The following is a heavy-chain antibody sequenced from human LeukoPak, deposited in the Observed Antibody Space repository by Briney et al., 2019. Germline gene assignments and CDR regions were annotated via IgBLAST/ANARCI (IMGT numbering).Heavy chain of an antibody. V-gene: IGHV4-4*07. CDR3: ASDVNYYDSSGFAFDP. D-gene: IGHD3-22*01. Sequence: SETLSLTCTVSGGSISSYYWSWIRQPAGKGLEWIGRIYTSGSTNYNPSLKSRVTISVDTSKNQFSLKLSSVTAADTAVYYCASDVNYYDSSGFAFDPWGQGTLVTVSS. J-gene: IGHJ5*02. CDR1: GGSISSYY. CDR2: IYTSGST.